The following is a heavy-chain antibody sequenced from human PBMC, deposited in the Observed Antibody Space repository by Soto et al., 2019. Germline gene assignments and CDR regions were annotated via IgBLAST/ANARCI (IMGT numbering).Heavy chain of an antibody. CDR2: IYHSGST. V-gene: IGHV4-59*01. J-gene: IGHJ3*02. Sequence: QVQLQESGPGLVKPSETLSLTCTVSGGSISSYYWSWIRQPPGKGLEWIGYIYHSGSTNYNPSLQSRVTISVDTSKKQVSLRLSSVTAADTAVYYCARETGVGVYYGAFHHEAFDIWGQGTMVTVSS. CDR3: ARETGVGVYYGAFHHEAFDI. CDR1: GGSISSYY. D-gene: IGHD4-17*01.